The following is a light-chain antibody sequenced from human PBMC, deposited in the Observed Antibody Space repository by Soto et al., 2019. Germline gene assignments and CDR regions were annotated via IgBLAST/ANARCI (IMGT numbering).Light chain of an antibody. Sequence: QNNQDPTSGAGTLGDRVTITCLASQDVRSWLVWYQQKPGKAPKLLIYAASSLQSGVPSRFSGSASGTYFTLTISSLQPEDFATYYCQQASSFPLTFGQGTRLEIK. CDR1: QDVRSW. CDR3: QQASSFPLT. V-gene: IGKV1D-12*01. CDR2: AAS. J-gene: IGKJ5*01.